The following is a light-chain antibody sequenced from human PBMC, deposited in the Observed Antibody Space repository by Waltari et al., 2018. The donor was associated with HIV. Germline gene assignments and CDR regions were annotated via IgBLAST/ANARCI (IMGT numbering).Light chain of an antibody. CDR3: QQSYSSPAVT. CDR2: AAS. Sequence: DIQMTQSPSSLSVSVGDRVTITCRASQSISKYLNWYQQRPGKAPRLLIFAASTLQGGVPPRFSGSGSGTDFNFTITSLQREDLATYYCQQSYSSPAVTFGGGTKVEIK. V-gene: IGKV1-39*01. J-gene: IGKJ4*01. CDR1: QSISKY.